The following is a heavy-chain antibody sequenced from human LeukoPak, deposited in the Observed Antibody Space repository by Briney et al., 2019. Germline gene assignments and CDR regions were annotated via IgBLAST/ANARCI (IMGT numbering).Heavy chain of an antibody. CDR1: GGSFSGYY. CDR2: INHSGST. V-gene: IGHV4-34*01. CDR3: ASLRLAPY. J-gene: IGHJ4*02. Sequence: SETLSLTCAVYGGSFSGYYWSWIRQPPGKGLEWIGEINHSGSTNYNPSLKSRVTISVDTSKNQFSLKLSSVTAADTAVYYCASLRLAPYWGQGTLVTVSS. D-gene: IGHD3-16*01.